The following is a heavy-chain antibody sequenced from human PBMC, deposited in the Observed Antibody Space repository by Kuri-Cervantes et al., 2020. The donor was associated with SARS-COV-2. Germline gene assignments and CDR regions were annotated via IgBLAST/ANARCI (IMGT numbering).Heavy chain of an antibody. CDR3: ARGPWGVRGWYRAEYYFDY. D-gene: IGHD6-19*01. Sequence: ESLKISCTVSGGSISSYYWSWIRQPPGKGLEWIGYIYYSGSTNYNPSLKSRVTISVDTSKNQFSLKLSSVTAADTAVYYCARGPWGVRGWYRAEYYFDYWGQGTLVTVSS. V-gene: IGHV4-59*08. CDR2: IYYSGST. CDR1: GGSISSYY. J-gene: IGHJ4*02.